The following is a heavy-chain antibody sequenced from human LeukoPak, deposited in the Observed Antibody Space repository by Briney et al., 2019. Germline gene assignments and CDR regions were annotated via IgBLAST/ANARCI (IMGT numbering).Heavy chain of an antibody. CDR1: GFRFNTFW. V-gene: IGHV3-9*01. CDR3: AKDKGSGSYYFDY. Sequence: GGSLRLSCAASGFRFNTFWMSWVRQAPGKGLEWVSGISWNSGSIGYADSVKGRFTISRDNAKNSLYLQMNSLRAEDTALYYCAKDKGSGSYYFDYWGQGTLVTVSS. D-gene: IGHD1-26*01. J-gene: IGHJ4*02. CDR2: ISWNSGSI.